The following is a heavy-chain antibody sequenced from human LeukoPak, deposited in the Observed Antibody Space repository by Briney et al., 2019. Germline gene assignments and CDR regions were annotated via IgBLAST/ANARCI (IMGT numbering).Heavy chain of an antibody. CDR2: IYYSGST. CDR1: GGSISSGGYY. D-gene: IGHD4-17*01. V-gene: IGHV4-31*03. Sequence: KASQTLSLTCTVSGGSISSGGYYWSWIRQHPGKGLEWIGYIYYSGSTFYNPSLKSRVTTSVDTSKNQFSLKLSSVTAADTAVYYCARDYGDYAAFDIWGQGTMVTVSS. J-gene: IGHJ3*02. CDR3: ARDYGDYAAFDI.